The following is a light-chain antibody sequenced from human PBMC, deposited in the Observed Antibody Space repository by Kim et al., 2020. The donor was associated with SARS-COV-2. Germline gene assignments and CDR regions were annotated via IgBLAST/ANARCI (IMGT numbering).Light chain of an antibody. CDR2: EVS. CDR3: SSYAGKV. V-gene: IGLV2-8*01. CDR1: SSDVGGYTY. J-gene: IGLJ1*01. Sequence: GSPGQSVTISCTGTSSDVGGYTYVSWYQQHPGKAPKLIISEVSKRHSGVPDRFSGSKSGNTASLTVSGLQAEDEADYYCSSYAGKVFGTGTKVTVL.